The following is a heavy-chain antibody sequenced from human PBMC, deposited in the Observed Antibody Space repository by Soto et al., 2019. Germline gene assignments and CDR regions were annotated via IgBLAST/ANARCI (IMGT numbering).Heavy chain of an antibody. CDR2: IYHSGST. D-gene: IGHD3-10*01. J-gene: IGHJ6*02. Sequence: QVQLQESGPGLVKPSGTLSLTCAVSGSSISSSNWWSWVRQSPGKGLEWIGEIYHSGSTNYNPSLQRRVTISGDKSKNQCSLKLSSVTAADTAVYYCARGSGRQVYNYYGMDVWGQGTTVTVSS. CDR3: ARGSGRQVYNYYGMDV. V-gene: IGHV4-4*02. CDR1: GSSISSSNW.